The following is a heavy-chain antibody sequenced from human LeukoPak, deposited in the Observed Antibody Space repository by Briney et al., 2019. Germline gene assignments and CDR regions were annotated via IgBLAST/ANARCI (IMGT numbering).Heavy chain of an antibody. Sequence: GGSLRLSCAASGFTFSSYAMSWVRQALGKGLEWVSAISGSGGSTYYADSVKGRFTISRDNSKNTLYLQMNSLRAEDTAVYYCAKDGDYYDSSGLGYWGQGTLVTVSS. CDR1: GFTFSSYA. V-gene: IGHV3-23*01. CDR3: AKDGDYYDSSGLGY. D-gene: IGHD3-22*01. CDR2: ISGSGGST. J-gene: IGHJ4*02.